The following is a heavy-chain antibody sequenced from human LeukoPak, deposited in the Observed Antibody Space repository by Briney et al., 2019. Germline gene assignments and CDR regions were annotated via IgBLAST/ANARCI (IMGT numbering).Heavy chain of an antibody. CDR1: GGSISSYY. Sequence: SETLSLTCTVSGGSISSYYWSWIRQPPGKGLEWIGYIYYSGSTNYNPSLKSRVTISVDTSKNQFSLKLSSVTAADTAVYYCARDYYYDSSGYYVPDAFDIWGQGTMVTVSS. V-gene: IGHV4-59*01. D-gene: IGHD3-22*01. CDR2: IYYSGST. CDR3: ARDYYYDSSGYYVPDAFDI. J-gene: IGHJ3*02.